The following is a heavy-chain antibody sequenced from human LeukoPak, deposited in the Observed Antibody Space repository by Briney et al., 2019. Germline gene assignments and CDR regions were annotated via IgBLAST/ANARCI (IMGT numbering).Heavy chain of an antibody. Sequence: GSLRLSCAASGFTFSSYEMNWVRQAPGKGLEWVSYISSSGSTIYYADSVKGRFTISRDNAKNSLYLQMNSLRAEDTALYYCARAYYYDSSGYWNDAFDIWGQGTMVTVSS. CDR1: GFTFSSYE. V-gene: IGHV3-48*03. CDR3: ARAYYYDSSGYWNDAFDI. J-gene: IGHJ3*02. CDR2: ISSSGSTI. D-gene: IGHD3-22*01.